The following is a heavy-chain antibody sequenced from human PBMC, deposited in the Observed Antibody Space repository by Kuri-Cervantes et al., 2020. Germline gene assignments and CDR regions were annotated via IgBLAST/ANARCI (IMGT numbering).Heavy chain of an antibody. CDR1: GFTFSSYG. CDR3: ARDLGWQWLATGGGYYYYGMDV. D-gene: IGHD6-19*01. J-gene: IGHJ6*02. Sequence: GGSLRLSCAASGFTFSSYGMHWVRQAPGKGLEWVAVTSYDGSNKYYADSVKGRFTISRDNSKNTLYLQMNSLRAEDTAVYYCARDLGWQWLATGGGYYYYGMDVWGQGTTVTVSS. V-gene: IGHV3-30*03. CDR2: TSYDGSNK.